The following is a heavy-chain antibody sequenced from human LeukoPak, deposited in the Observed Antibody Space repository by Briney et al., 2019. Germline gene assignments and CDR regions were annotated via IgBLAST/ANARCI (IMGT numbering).Heavy chain of an antibody. D-gene: IGHD6-6*01. CDR2: ISAYNGNT. Sequence: ASVKVSCKASGYTFTSYGISWVRQAPGQGLEWMGWISAYNGNTNCAQKLQGRVTMTTDTSTSTAYMELRSLRSDDTAVYYCAREWRIAARRGLDYWGQGTLVTVSS. V-gene: IGHV1-18*01. CDR3: AREWRIAARRGLDY. CDR1: GYTFTSYG. J-gene: IGHJ4*02.